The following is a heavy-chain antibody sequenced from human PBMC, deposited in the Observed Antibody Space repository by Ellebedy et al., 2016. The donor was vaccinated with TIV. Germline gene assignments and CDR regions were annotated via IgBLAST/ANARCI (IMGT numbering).Heavy chain of an antibody. CDR3: ARDHPLGIENFDY. J-gene: IGHJ4*02. CDR1: GFAFSTYN. V-gene: IGHV3-21*01. CDR2: ISSGSSHI. D-gene: IGHD7-27*01. Sequence: GESLKISCAASGFAFSTYNMNWVRQAPGKGLEWVSSISSGSSHIYYAVAVRGRFTISRDNAKNTLYQQMNSLRAEDTAVYYCARDHPLGIENFDYWGQGTLVTVSS.